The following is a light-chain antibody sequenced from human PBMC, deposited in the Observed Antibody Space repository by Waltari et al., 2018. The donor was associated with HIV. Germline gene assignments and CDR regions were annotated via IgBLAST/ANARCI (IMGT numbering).Light chain of an antibody. Sequence: QSALTQPPSLSGAPGQRVTISCTGLRTTNFGTTYDVHWYQILTAKGPLRIISPNTHRPSGVPDRFSAAKSGTSASLAIIGLQAEDEADYYCQSFDRLSALPIFGGGTKVTV. CDR1: RTTNFGTTYD. J-gene: IGLJ2*01. CDR3: QSFDRLSALPI. V-gene: IGLV1-40*01. CDR2: PNT.